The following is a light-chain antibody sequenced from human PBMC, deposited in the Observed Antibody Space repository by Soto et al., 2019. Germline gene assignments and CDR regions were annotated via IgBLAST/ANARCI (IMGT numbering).Light chain of an antibody. CDR3: QQYNNWPDMYT. CDR1: QSVSSN. CDR2: GAS. J-gene: IGKJ2*01. Sequence: EIVMTQSLATLSVSPGERATLSCRASQSVSSNLAWYQQKPGQAPRLLIYGASTRATGIPARFSGSGSGTEFTLTISSQQSEDFAVYYCQQYNNWPDMYTFGQGTKLEIK. V-gene: IGKV3-15*01.